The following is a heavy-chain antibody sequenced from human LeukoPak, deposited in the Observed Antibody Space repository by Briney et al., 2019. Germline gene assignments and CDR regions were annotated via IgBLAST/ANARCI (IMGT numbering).Heavy chain of an antibody. D-gene: IGHD1-26*01. CDR2: ISYDGSNK. CDR3: ARVSVGALDY. V-gene: IGHV3-30-3*01. Sequence: GGSLRLSCAASGFTFSSYAMHWVRQAPGKGLEWVAVISYDGSNKYYADSVKGRFTISRDNSKNTLYLRMNSLRAEDTAVYYCARVSVGALDYWGQGTLVTVSS. CDR1: GFTFSSYA. J-gene: IGHJ4*02.